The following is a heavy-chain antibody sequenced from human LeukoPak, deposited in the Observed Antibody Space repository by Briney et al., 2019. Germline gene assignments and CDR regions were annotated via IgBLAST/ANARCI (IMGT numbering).Heavy chain of an antibody. CDR1: GFTFVTNA. Sequence: GGSLRPSLPASGFTFVTNAMPWARQPPGKGREWGPVISYDGSNKYYADSVKGRFTISRDNSKNTLYLQMNSLRAEDTAVYYCAREKDSSSWTLDYWGQGTLVTVSS. V-gene: IGHV3-30-3*01. D-gene: IGHD6-13*01. CDR2: ISYDGSNK. CDR3: AREKDSSSWTLDY. J-gene: IGHJ4*02.